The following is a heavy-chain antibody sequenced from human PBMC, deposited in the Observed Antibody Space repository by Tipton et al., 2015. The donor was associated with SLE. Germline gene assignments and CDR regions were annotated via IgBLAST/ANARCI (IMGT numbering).Heavy chain of an antibody. J-gene: IGHJ4*02. V-gene: IGHV3-74*01. CDR2: INSDGSST. D-gene: IGHD3-3*01. Sequence: SLRLSCAASGFTVSSNYMSWVRQAPGKGLVWVSRINSDGSSTSYADSVKGRFTISRDNAKNTLYLQMNSLRAEDTAVYYCAKSSGSFWSGSAFDDWGQGTLVTVSS. CDR3: AKSSGSFWSGSAFDD. CDR1: GFTVSSNY.